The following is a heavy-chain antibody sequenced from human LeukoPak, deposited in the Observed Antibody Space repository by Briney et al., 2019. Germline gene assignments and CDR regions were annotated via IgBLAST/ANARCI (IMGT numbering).Heavy chain of an antibody. CDR3: ARFGRVYNWNYVGSYYYYMDV. J-gene: IGHJ6*03. CDR2: ISGSSNTI. V-gene: IGHV3-48*04. CDR1: GFTFSTYS. Sequence: GGSLRLSCAASGFTFSTYSLNWVRQAPGKGLEWVSYISGSSNTIYYADSVKGRFTISRDNAKNSLYLQMNSLRAEDTAVYYCARFGRVYNWNYVGSYYYYMDVWGKGTTVTVSS. D-gene: IGHD1-7*01.